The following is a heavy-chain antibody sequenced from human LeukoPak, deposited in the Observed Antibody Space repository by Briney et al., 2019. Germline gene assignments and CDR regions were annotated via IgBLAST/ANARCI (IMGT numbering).Heavy chain of an antibody. D-gene: IGHD3-10*01. CDR3: AKDRELLWFGELLPFDY. CDR1: GFTFSSYA. J-gene: IGHJ4*02. Sequence: GGSLRLSCAASGFTFSSYAMSWVRQAPGKGLERVSAISGSGGSTYYADSVKGRFTISRDNSKNTLYLQMNSLRAEDTAVYYCAKDRELLWFGELLPFDYWGQGTLVTVSS. V-gene: IGHV3-23*01. CDR2: ISGSGGST.